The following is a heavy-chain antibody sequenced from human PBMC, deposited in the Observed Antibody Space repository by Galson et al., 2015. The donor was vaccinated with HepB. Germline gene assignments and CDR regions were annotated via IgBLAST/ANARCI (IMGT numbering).Heavy chain of an antibody. J-gene: IGHJ6*02. CDR3: ARTIAAAAHYYYYGMDV. D-gene: IGHD6-13*01. CDR2: ISYDGSNK. V-gene: IGHV3-30*04. Sequence: SLRLSCAASGFTFSSYAMHWVRQAPGKGLEWVAVISYDGSNKYYADSVKGRFTISRDNSKNTLYLQMNSLRAEDTAVYYCARTIAAAAHYYYYGMDVWGQGTTVTVSS. CDR1: GFTFSSYA.